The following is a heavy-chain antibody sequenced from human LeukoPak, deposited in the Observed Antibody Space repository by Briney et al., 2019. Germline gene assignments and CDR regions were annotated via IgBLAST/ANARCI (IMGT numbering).Heavy chain of an antibody. CDR3: TSRRLTTVVTPYYYYMDV. Sequence: PGGSLRLSCAASGFTFSGSAMHWVRQASGEGLEWVGRIRSKANSYATAYAASVKGRFTISRDDSKNTAYLQMNSLKTEDTAVYYCTSRRLTTVVTPYYYYMDVWGKGTTVTISS. CDR1: GFTFSGSA. J-gene: IGHJ6*03. V-gene: IGHV3-73*01. CDR2: IRSKANSYAT. D-gene: IGHD4-23*01.